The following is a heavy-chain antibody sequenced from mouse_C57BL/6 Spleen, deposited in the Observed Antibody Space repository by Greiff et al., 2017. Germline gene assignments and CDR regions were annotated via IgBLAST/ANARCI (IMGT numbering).Heavy chain of an antibody. Sequence: QVQLQQPGAELVKPGASVKLSCKASGYTFTSYWMQWVKQRPGQGLEWIGEIDPSDSYPNYNQKFKGKATLTVDTSSSTAYMQLSSLTSEDSVVEYCARSVDYCYAMDYWGQGTSVTVSS. V-gene: IGHV1-50*01. D-gene: IGHD1-1*01. CDR3: ARSVDYCYAMDY. CDR1: GYTFTSYW. J-gene: IGHJ4*01. CDR2: IDPSDSYP.